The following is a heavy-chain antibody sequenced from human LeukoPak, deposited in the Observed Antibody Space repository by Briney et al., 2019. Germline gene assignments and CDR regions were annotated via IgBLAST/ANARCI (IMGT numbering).Heavy chain of an antibody. J-gene: IGHJ6*03. CDR3: ARDGPFSSSWLYYYYYMDV. CDR2: INPNSGGT. V-gene: IGHV1-2*02. D-gene: IGHD6-13*01. CDR1: GYTFTGYY. Sequence: ASVKVSCTASGYTFTGYYMHWVRQAPGQGLEWMGWINPNSGGTNYAQKFQGRVAMTRDTSISTAYMELSRLRSDDTAVYYCARDGPFSSSWLYYYYYMDVWGKGTTVTISS.